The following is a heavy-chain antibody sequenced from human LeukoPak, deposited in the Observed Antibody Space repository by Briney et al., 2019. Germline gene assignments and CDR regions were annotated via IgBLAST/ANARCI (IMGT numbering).Heavy chain of an antibody. CDR2: IYFSGGT. J-gene: IGHJ4*02. CDR3: ARDRRLERHPFDY. D-gene: IGHD1-1*01. CDR1: GDSISSSNCY. V-gene: IGHV4-39*07. Sequence: NSSETLSLTCTVSGDSISSSNCYWGWIRQPPGKGLEWIGSIYFSGGTYYNASLKSRVTISVDTSKNQFSLKLSSVTAADTAVYYCARDRRLERHPFDYWGQGTLVTVSS.